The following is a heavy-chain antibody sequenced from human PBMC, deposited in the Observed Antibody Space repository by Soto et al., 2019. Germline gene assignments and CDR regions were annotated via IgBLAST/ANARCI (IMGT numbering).Heavy chain of an antibody. CDR1: GFTFSSYG. Sequence: QVQLVESGGGVVQPGRSLRLSCAASGFTFSSYGMHWVRQAPGKGLEWVAVLWYDGSNKYYADSVKGRFTISRDNSKNPLYLQMNSLRAEDTAVYYCARDGDYDTLTGYYKPMDYWGQGTLVTVSS. V-gene: IGHV3-33*01. CDR2: LWYDGSNK. CDR3: ARDGDYDTLTGYYKPMDY. D-gene: IGHD3-9*01. J-gene: IGHJ4*02.